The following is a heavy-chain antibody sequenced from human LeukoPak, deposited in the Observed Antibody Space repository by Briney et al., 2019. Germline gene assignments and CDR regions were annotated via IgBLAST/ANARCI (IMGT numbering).Heavy chain of an antibody. V-gene: IGHV4-39*01. Sequence: PSETLSLTCTVSGGCISSSSYYWGWIRQPPGKGMEWIGSIYYSGSTYYNPSLKSRVTISVDTSKNQFSLKLSSVTAADTAVYYCARHESAVAGVAEYFQHWGQGTLVTVSS. CDR2: IYYSGST. D-gene: IGHD6-19*01. CDR1: GGCISSSSYY. J-gene: IGHJ1*01. CDR3: ARHESAVAGVAEYFQH.